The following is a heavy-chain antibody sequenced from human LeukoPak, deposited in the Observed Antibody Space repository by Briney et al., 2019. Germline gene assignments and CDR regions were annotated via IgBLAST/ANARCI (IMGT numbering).Heavy chain of an antibody. J-gene: IGHJ5*02. D-gene: IGHD1-26*01. CDR3: ARGLYREYNWFDP. CDR2: IYYSGST. Sequence: SQTLSLTCTVSGGSISSGGYYWSWLRQHPGTGLEWIGYIYYSGSTYYNPSLKSRVTISVDTSKNQFSLKLSSVTAADTAVYYCARGLYREYNWFDPWGQGTLVTVSP. V-gene: IGHV4-31*03. CDR1: GGSISSGGYY.